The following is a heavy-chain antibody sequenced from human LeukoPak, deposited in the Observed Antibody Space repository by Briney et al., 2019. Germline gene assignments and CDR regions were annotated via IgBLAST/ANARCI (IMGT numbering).Heavy chain of an antibody. CDR1: GGSISRDDCY. Sequence: PSETLSLTCTVSGGSISRDDCYWSWIRQPPGKGLEWIGSIYHSGSTYYNPSLKSRLTISLDTSKNQFSLRLTSVTAADTAIYYCARDAGYNYGPYDSWGQGTLVTVSS. CDR2: IYHSGST. V-gene: IGHV4-30-4*01. CDR3: ARDAGYNYGPYDS. D-gene: IGHD5-18*01. J-gene: IGHJ4*02.